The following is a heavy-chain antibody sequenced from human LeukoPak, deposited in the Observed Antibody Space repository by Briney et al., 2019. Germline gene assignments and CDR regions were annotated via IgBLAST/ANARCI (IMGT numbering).Heavy chain of an antibody. Sequence: ASVKVSRKTSGYTFTGYYLHWVRQAPGQGLEWMGRIDPDSGGTHYAQKFQVRVTVTRDTSITTVYMELSGLTSDDTAVYYCARVPGPYTTSRFDYWGQGTLVTVSS. CDR1: GYTFTGYY. CDR2: IDPDSGGT. CDR3: ARVPGPYTTSRFDY. V-gene: IGHV1-2*02. D-gene: IGHD2-2*02. J-gene: IGHJ4*02.